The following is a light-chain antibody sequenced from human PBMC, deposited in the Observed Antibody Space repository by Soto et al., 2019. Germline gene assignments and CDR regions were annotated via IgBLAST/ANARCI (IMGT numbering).Light chain of an antibody. CDR1: QSISSW. Sequence: DIQMTQSPSTLSASVGDRVTITCRASQSISSWLAWYQQKPGKAPKLLIYDASSLESGVPSRFSGSGSGTEFTLTIRSRQPDDFATYYCHRETCGQGTKVEIK. CDR3: HRET. J-gene: IGKJ1*01. CDR2: DAS. V-gene: IGKV1-5*01.